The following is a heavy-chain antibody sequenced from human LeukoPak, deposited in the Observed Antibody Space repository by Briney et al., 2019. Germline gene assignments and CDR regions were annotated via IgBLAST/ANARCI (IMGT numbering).Heavy chain of an antibody. Sequence: PGGSLRLSCAASGFTFSSYAMSWVRQAPGKGLEWVSAISGSGGSTYYADSVKGRFTISRDNSKNTLYLQMNSLRAEDTAVYHCAKDFPLWMAAVLYYYYGMDVWGKGTTVTVSS. J-gene: IGHJ6*04. CDR1: GFTFSSYA. D-gene: IGHD5-24*01. CDR2: ISGSGGST. CDR3: AKDFPLWMAAVLYYYYGMDV. V-gene: IGHV3-23*01.